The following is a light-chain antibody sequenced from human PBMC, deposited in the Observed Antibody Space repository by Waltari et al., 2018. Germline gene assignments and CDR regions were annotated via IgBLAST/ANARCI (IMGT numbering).Light chain of an antibody. J-gene: IGKJ1*01. Sequence: DIQMTQSPSTLSASVGDRVTITCRASQIISSWFAWYHQKPGKAPKHLVYKASSLQSGVPSRFRGSGSETECTLNISSLQPDAFANYYWQQYNSYPWTFGQGTKVEIK. CDR1: QIISSW. V-gene: IGKV1-5*03. CDR2: KAS. CDR3: QQYNSYPWT.